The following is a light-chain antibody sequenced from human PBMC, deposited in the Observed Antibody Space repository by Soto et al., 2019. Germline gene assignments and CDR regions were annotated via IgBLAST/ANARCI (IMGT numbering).Light chain of an antibody. Sequence: EIVMTQSPASLSVSPGDGATLSCRASQTVASNLAWYQQKPGQGPRLLIHGASTRAAGVPARFSGSGSGTDFTLNISSLQSEDFAVYYCQQYHNWPPKYTFGQGTKLQIK. J-gene: IGKJ2*01. CDR3: QQYHNWPPKYT. V-gene: IGKV3-15*01. CDR1: QTVASN. CDR2: GAS.